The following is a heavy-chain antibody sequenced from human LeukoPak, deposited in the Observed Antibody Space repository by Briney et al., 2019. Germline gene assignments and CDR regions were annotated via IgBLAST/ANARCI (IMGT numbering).Heavy chain of an antibody. Sequence: SQTLSLTCAVSGGSISSGGYSWSWIRQPPGKGLEWIGYIYHSGSTYYNPSLKSRVTISVDRSKNQFSLKLSSVTAADTAVYYCARVVYYYGSGSYHGHWHFDLWGRGTLVTVSS. V-gene: IGHV4-30-2*01. D-gene: IGHD3-10*01. CDR3: ARVVYYYGSGSYHGHWHFDL. J-gene: IGHJ2*01. CDR1: GGSISSGGYS. CDR2: IYHSGST.